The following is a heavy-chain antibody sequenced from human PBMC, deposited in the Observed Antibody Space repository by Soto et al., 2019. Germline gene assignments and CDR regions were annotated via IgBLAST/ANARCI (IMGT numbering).Heavy chain of an antibody. Sequence: QVQLQESGPGLVKPSGTLSLTCAVSGGSISSSNWWSWVRQPPGKGLEWIGEIYHSGSTNYNPSLKSRVTISVDKSKHQFSLKLSSVTAADTAVYYCARDRYDSSGYVIIDAFDIWGQGTMVTVSS. CDR3: ARDRYDSSGYVIIDAFDI. CDR2: IYHSGST. D-gene: IGHD3-22*01. J-gene: IGHJ3*02. CDR1: GGSISSSNW. V-gene: IGHV4-4*02.